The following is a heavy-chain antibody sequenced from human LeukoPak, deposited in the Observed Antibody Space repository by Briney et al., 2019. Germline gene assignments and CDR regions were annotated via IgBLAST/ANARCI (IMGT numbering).Heavy chain of an antibody. CDR2: ISPHSGET. V-gene: IGHV1-2*02. J-gene: IGHJ4*02. D-gene: IGHD3-22*01. CDR3: ARERDYCDRDDYYVDYFDY. CDR1: GYSYTGYY. Sequence: ASVRVSCKASGYSYTGYYIHWVRQAPGQGLEWMAWISPHSGETNSTHKFQGRVALTRDTSINTAYMELTSLTSDDPAVYYCARERDYCDRDDYYVDYFDYWGQGALVTVSS.